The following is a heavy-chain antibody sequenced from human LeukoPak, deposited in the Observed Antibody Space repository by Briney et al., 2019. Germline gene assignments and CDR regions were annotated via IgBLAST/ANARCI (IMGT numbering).Heavy chain of an antibody. CDR1: GFTFSSYG. J-gene: IGHJ4*02. CDR2: ICYDGSSE. Sequence: GGSLRLSCAASGFTFSSYGMHWVRQGPGKGLEWVAVICYDGSSEYYADSVKGRFTISRDNSKNTLYLQMNSLRAEDTAVYYCAREGGYCSGGSCYSGYFDNWGQGTLVTVSS. D-gene: IGHD2-15*01. CDR3: AREGGYCSGGSCYSGYFDN. V-gene: IGHV3-33*01.